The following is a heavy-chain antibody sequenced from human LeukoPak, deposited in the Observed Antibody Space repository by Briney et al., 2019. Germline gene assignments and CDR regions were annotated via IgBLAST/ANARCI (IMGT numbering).Heavy chain of an antibody. J-gene: IGHJ6*03. CDR1: GFTFSSYA. CDR3: AKDQGAAGYMDV. D-gene: IGHD2-15*01. V-gene: IGHV3-30-3*01. Sequence: PGGSLRLSCAASGFTFSSYAMHWVRQAPGKGLEWVAVISYDGSNKYYADSVKGRFTISRDNSKNTLYLQMNSLRAEDTAVYYCAKDQGAAGYMDVWGKGTTVTVSS. CDR2: ISYDGSNK.